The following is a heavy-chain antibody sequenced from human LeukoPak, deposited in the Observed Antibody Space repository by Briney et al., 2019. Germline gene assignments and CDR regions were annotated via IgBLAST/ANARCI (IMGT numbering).Heavy chain of an antibody. CDR3: ARLPGIAAV. D-gene: IGHD6-13*01. V-gene: IGHV4-59*08. CDR2: IYYSGSA. Sequence: SETLSLTCTVSGGSTSRYYRSWLRQPPGKRLEWLGYIYYSGSATYNPSLKSRLTMSVDTSKNQISLKLISLTAADTAVYYCARLPGIAAVWGQGTLVTVSS. CDR1: GGSTSRYY. J-gene: IGHJ4*02.